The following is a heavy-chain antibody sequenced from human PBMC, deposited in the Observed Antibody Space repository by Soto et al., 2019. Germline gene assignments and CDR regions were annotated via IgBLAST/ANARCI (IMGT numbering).Heavy chain of an antibody. V-gene: IGHV1-2*04. J-gene: IGHJ3*02. D-gene: IGHD5-12*01. CDR1: GYTFTGYY. Sequence: ASVKVSCKASGYTFTGYYMHWVRQAPGQGLEWMGWINPNSGGTNYAQKFQGWVTMTRDTSISTAYMELSRLRSDDTAVYYCARELGEYSGYDFDAFDIWGQGTMVTVSS. CDR3: ARELGEYSGYDFDAFDI. CDR2: INPNSGGT.